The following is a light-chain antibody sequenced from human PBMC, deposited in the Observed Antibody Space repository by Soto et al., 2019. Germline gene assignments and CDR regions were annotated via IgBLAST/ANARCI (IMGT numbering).Light chain of an antibody. Sequence: QSALTQPASVSGSPGQSITISCTGTSSDVGSYNLVSWYQQHPGKAPKLMIYEGSKRPSGVSNRFSGSKSGNTASLTISGLQAEDEAEYYCCSYAGSNNWVFGGGTKLTGL. V-gene: IGLV2-23*01. CDR3: CSYAGSNNWV. CDR1: SSDVGSYNL. J-gene: IGLJ3*02. CDR2: EGS.